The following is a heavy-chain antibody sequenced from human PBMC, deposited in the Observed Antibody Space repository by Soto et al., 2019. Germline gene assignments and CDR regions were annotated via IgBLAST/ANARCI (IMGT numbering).Heavy chain of an antibody. J-gene: IGHJ5*02. CDR1: GFTFSSYA. D-gene: IGHD4-17*01. V-gene: IGHV3-30-3*01. CDR2: ISYDGSNK. CDR3: ACVWTTVIYRP. Sequence: PGGSLRLSCAASGFTFSSYAMHWVRQAPGKGLEWVAVISYDGSNKYYADSVKGRFTISRDNSKNTLYLQMNSLRAEDTAVYYCACVWTTVIYRPWGQGTLVTVSS.